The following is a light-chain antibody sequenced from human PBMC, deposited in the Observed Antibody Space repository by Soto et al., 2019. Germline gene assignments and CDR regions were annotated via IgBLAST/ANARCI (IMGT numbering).Light chain of an antibody. V-gene: IGLV4-69*01. J-gene: IGLJ3*02. CDR2: LNSDGSH. Sequence: QPVLTQPPSASASLGASVKLTCTLSSGHNSYAIAWHQQQPEKGPRYLMKLNSDGSHSKGDGIPDRFSGSSSVAERYLTISSLQSEDEADYYCQTWSTDIRVFGGGTKLTVL. CDR3: QTWSTDIRV. CDR1: SGHNSYA.